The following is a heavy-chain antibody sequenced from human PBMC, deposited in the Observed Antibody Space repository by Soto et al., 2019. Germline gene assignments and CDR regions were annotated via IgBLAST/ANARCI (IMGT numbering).Heavy chain of an antibody. J-gene: IGHJ6*02. CDR2: IYYSGST. Sequence: QVQLQESGPGLVKPSQTLSLTCTVSGGSISSVGYYWSWIRQHPGKGLEWIGYIYYSGSTYYNPSLKSRVTIAVDASKNQFSLKLRSVTAADTAVYYCRSGSWTLVTMDVWGQGTTVTVSS. CDR1: GGSISSVGYY. CDR3: RSGSWTLVTMDV. V-gene: IGHV4-31*03. D-gene: IGHD3-10*01.